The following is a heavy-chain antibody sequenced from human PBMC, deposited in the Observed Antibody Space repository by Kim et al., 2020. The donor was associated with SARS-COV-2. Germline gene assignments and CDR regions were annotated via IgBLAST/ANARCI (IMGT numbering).Heavy chain of an antibody. Sequence: GGSLRLSCAASGFTFSSYAMHWVRQAPGKGLEWVAVISYDGSNKYYADSVKGRFTISRDNSKNTLYLQMNSLRAEDTAVYYCVRDPSGATMVRGVTYYYYGMDVWGPWTTVTVSS. D-gene: IGHD3-10*01. CDR1: GFTFSSYA. J-gene: IGHJ6*02. CDR2: ISYDGSNK. CDR3: VRDPSGATMVRGVTYYYYGMDV. V-gene: IGHV3-30*04.